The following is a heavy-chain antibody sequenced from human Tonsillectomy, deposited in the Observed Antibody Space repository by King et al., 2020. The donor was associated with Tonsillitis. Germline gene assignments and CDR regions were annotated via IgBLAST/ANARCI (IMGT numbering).Heavy chain of an antibody. J-gene: IGHJ4*02. CDR1: GGSISSYY. CDR3: ARRNPYGSGTYGLCDF. V-gene: IGHV4-59*08. D-gene: IGHD3-10*01. CDR2: IYYSGST. Sequence: QLQESGPGLVKPSETLSLTCTISGGSISSYYWSWIRQPPGKGLEWIGYIYYSGSTTYNPSLKSRVTISIGPSKNQFSLQLGSVTAADKAVYSCARRNPYGSGTYGLCDFWGQGTLVTVSS.